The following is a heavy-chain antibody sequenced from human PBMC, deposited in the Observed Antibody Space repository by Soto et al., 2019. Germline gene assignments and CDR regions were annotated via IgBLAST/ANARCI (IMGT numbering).Heavy chain of an antibody. CDR2: IYYSGST. Sequence: PSETLSLTCTVSGGSISSSRYYWGWIRQPPGKGLEWIGSIYYSGSTYYNPSLKSRVTISVDTSKNQFSLKLSSVTAADTAVYYCARRHTVTSFDYWGQGTLVTVSS. CDR3: ARRHTVTSFDY. V-gene: IGHV4-39*01. D-gene: IGHD4-17*01. J-gene: IGHJ4*02. CDR1: GGSISSSRYY.